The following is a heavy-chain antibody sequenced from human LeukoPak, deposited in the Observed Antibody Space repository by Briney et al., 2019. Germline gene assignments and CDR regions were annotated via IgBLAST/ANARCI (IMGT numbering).Heavy chain of an antibody. CDR2: IYPGDSAT. Sequence: GESLKISCKGSGYSFYHYWIAWVRQMPGKGLEWMGIIYPGDSATRYSPSFQGQVTISADESVSTAYLQWTSLKASDTAMYYCARTIRRVATPFDCWRQGTLVTVSS. CDR3: ARTIRRVATPFDC. J-gene: IGHJ4*02. V-gene: IGHV5-51*01. CDR1: GYSFYHYW. D-gene: IGHD5-12*01.